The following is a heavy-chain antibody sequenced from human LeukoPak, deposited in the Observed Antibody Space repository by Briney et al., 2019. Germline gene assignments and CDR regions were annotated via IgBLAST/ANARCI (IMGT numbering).Heavy chain of an antibody. J-gene: IGHJ4*02. CDR3: ARGYCSGGSCYGALNY. CDR1: GLTVSSNY. D-gene: IGHD2-15*01. Sequence: PGGSLRLSCAASGLTVSSNYMSWVRQAPGKGLEWVSVIYSGGSTYYADSVKGRFTISRDNSKNTLYLQMNSLRAEDTAVYYCARGYCSGGSCYGALNYWGQGTLVTVSS. V-gene: IGHV3-53*01. CDR2: IYSGGST.